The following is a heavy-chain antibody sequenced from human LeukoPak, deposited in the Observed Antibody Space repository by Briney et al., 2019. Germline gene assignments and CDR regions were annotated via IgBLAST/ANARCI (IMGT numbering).Heavy chain of an antibody. CDR1: GFAFSSFA. V-gene: IGHV3-23*01. CDR3: AKLRGDYYFDY. Sequence: GGSLRLSCAASGFAFSSFAMSWVRQAPGKGLEWVSSLGGIGGGTHYADSVKGRLTISRDDSRNTLYLHMNSLRAEDTALYYCAKLRGDYYFDYWGQGTLVTVSS. D-gene: IGHD4-17*01. J-gene: IGHJ4*02. CDR2: LGGIGGGT.